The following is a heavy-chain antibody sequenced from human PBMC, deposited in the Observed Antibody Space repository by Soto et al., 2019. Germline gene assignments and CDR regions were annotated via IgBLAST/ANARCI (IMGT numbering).Heavy chain of an antibody. Sequence: EVQLLESGGGLVQPGGSLRLSCVASGFSFSSYAMSWVRQAPGKGLEWVSVISGSDGSTYYADSVKGRFTIARDNSKNTLYLEMNDLRAEGTAVYYCAKDRERDAWYEDYWGQGTLVTGSS. CDR3: AKDRERDAWYEDY. CDR1: GFSFSSYA. J-gene: IGHJ4*02. D-gene: IGHD6-13*01. V-gene: IGHV3-23*01. CDR2: ISGSDGST.